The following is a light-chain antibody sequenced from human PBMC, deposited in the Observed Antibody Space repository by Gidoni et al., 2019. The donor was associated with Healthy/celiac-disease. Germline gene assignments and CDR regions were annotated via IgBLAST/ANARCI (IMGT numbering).Light chain of an antibody. CDR1: QSVSSIY. V-gene: IGKV3-20*01. CDR3: QQYGSSPCS. CDR2: GAS. Sequence: EIVLSQSLGTLSLSPWDRAPLSCMASQSVSSIYLAWYQQKPGQAPRLLISGASSRATGIPDRFSGSGSGTDFTLTISRLEPEDFAVYYCQQYGSSPCSFGQGTKLEIK. J-gene: IGKJ2*04.